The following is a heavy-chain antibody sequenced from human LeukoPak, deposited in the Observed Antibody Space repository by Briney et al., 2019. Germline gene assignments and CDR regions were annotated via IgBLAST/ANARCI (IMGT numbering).Heavy chain of an antibody. V-gene: IGHV4-61*02. CDR2: IYTSGST. Sequence: SETLSLTCTVSGDSISSGSYYWSWIRQPAGKGLEWIGRIYTSGSTNYNPSLKSRVTISVDTSKNQFSLKVSSVTAADTAVYYCAREPNYYYMDVWGKGTTVTISS. CDR3: AREPNYYYMDV. J-gene: IGHJ6*03. CDR1: GDSISSGSYY.